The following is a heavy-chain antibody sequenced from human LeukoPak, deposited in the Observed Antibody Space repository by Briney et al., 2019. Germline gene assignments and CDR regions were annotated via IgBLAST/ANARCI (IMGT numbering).Heavy chain of an antibody. CDR2: IHSNSGGT. CDR3: ARGPKPQSYYYYYGMDV. V-gene: IGHV1-2*02. Sequence: ALVNVSRKASGYTFTGYYMHGVRQAPGKGLEWMGWIHSNSGGTNYAQKFQGRVTMNRDTSISTAYMELSRLRSDDTAVYYCARGPKPQSYYYYYGMDVWGQGTTVTVSS. J-gene: IGHJ6*02. CDR1: GYTFTGYY.